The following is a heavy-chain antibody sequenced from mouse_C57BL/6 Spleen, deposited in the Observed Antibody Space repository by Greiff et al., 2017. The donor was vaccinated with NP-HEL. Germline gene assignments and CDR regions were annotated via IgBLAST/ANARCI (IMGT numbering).Heavy chain of an antibody. CDR2: INPNNGGT. J-gene: IGHJ3*01. CDR3: ARGGYDGGFAY. D-gene: IGHD2-2*01. V-gene: IGHV1-22*01. Sequence: AQLKQSGPELVKPGASVKMSCKASGYTFTDYNMHWVKQSHGKSLEWIGYINPNNGGTSYNQKFKGKATLTVNKSSSTAYMELRSLTSEDSAVYYCARGGYDGGFAYWGQGTLVTVSA. CDR1: GYTFTDYN.